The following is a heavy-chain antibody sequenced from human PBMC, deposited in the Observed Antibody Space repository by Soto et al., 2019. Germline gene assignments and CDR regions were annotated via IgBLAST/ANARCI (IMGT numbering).Heavy chain of an antibody. Sequence: SETLSLTCTVSIGSISSYYWSWIRQPPGKGLEWIGSLYYNGNTFYNQSLKSRVTIYGDTSMKHLSLRMSSVTVTDTAVYFCARGLSYGYFLSLWGQGKLVTVS. CDR3: ARGLSYGYFLSL. J-gene: IGHJ4*01. D-gene: IGHD4-17*01. CDR2: LYYNGNT. V-gene: IGHV4-59*05. CDR1: IGSISSYY.